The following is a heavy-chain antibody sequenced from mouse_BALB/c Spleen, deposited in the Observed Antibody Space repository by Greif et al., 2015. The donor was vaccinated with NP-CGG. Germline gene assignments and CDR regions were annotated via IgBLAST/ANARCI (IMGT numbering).Heavy chain of an antibody. CDR1: GFTFSSYG. V-gene: IGHV5-6*01. CDR2: ISSGGSYT. J-gene: IGHJ3*01. CDR3: ARQNDYEGAWFAY. D-gene: IGHD2-4*01. Sequence: DVQLVESGGDLVKPGGSLKLSCAASGFTFSSYGMSWVRQTPNKRLEWVATISSGGSYTYYPDSVKGRFTISRDNSKNTLYLQMSSLKSEDTAMYYCARQNDYEGAWFAYWGQGTLVTVSS.